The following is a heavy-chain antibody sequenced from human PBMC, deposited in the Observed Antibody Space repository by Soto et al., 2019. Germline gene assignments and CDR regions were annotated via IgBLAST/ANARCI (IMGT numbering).Heavy chain of an antibody. V-gene: IGHV3-30-3*01. Sequence: AGGSLRLSCAASGFTFSGYAMHWVRQAPGKGLEWVAVISYDGSNKYYADSVKGRFTISRDNSKNTLYLQMNSLRAEDTAVYYCARDGVYXLLWFGELSDYYYGMDVWGQGTTVTVSS. CDR1: GFTFSGYA. CDR3: ARDGVYXLLWFGELSDYYYGMDV. CDR2: ISYDGSNK. D-gene: IGHD3-10*01. J-gene: IGHJ6*02.